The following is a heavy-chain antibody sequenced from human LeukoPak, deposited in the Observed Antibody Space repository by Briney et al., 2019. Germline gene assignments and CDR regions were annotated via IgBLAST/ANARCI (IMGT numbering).Heavy chain of an antibody. J-gene: IGHJ6*03. CDR3: ARDARGDYDFWSGYIPYYMDV. V-gene: IGHV3-20*04. D-gene: IGHD3-3*01. Sequence: PGGSLRLSCAASGFTFDDYGMSWVGQAPGKGLEWVSGINWNGGSTGYADSVKGRFTISRDNAKNSLYLQMNSLRAEDTALYYCARDARGDYDFWSGYIPYYMDVWGKGTTVTVSS. CDR1: GFTFDDYG. CDR2: INWNGGST.